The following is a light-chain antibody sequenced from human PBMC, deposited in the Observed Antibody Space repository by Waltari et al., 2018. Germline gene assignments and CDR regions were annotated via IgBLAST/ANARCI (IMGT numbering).Light chain of an antibody. CDR1: SNDVGGYNS. CDR2: DVS. J-gene: IGLJ2*01. V-gene: IGLV2-14*01. CDR3: SSQSSNDVVL. Sequence: QSALTHPASVSGSPGQSVTLFCAGTSNDVGGYNSVSWYQEHPGQAPRVIIYDVSDRPSGVSDRFSGSKSGNTASLTSSGLQAEDEADYYCSSQSSNDVVLFGGGTKLTVL.